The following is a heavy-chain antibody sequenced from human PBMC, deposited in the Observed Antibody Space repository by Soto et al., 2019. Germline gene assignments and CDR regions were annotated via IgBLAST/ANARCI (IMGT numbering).Heavy chain of an antibody. V-gene: IGHV5-51*01. J-gene: IGHJ6*02. CDR3: ARQRYGGKYYYGMDV. D-gene: IGHD5-18*01. Sequence: GESLKISSKGSGCSFTSYWIGWARQMPGKGLEWMGIIYPGDSDTRYSPSFQGQVTISADKSISTAYVQWSSLKASDTAMYYCARQRYGGKYYYGMDVWGQGTTVTVSS. CDR1: GCSFTSYW. CDR2: IYPGDSDT.